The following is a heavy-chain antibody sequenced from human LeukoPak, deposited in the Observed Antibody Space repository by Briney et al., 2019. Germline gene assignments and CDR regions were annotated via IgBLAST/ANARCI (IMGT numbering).Heavy chain of an antibody. CDR1: GDSISSYY. Sequence: SETLSLTCTVSGDSISSYYWSWIRQPAGKGLEWIGRIHTSGSTNYNPSLKSRVTMSLDTSKNHYSLKLTSVTAADTAVYYCARALGQDNWNEGAFDVWGQGTMVTVSS. D-gene: IGHD1-1*01. CDR2: IHTSGST. J-gene: IGHJ3*01. CDR3: ARALGQDNWNEGAFDV. V-gene: IGHV4-4*07.